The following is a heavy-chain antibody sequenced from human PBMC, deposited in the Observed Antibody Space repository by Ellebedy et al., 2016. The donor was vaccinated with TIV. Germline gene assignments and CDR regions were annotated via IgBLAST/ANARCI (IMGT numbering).Heavy chain of an antibody. Sequence: GESLKISCAASGFTFSSYGMDWVRQAPGKGLEWVAVIWYDGSNKYYADSVKGRFTISRDNSKNTLYLQMNSLRAEDTAVYYCAREAYHYGMDVWGQGTTVTVSS. CDR2: IWYDGSNK. J-gene: IGHJ6*02. CDR1: GFTFSSYG. CDR3: AREAYHYGMDV. V-gene: IGHV3-33*08.